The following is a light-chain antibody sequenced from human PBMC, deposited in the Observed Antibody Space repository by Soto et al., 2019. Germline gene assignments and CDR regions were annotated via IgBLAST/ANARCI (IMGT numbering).Light chain of an antibody. Sequence: EIVMTQSPATLSVSPGERATLSCRASQSLSSNLAWYQQKPGQAPRLLIYDASTRATGNPARFSGSGSGTEFTLTISSLQSEDSAVYYWLQYIHWRTFGQGTKVEIK. V-gene: IGKV3-15*01. CDR1: QSLSSN. J-gene: IGKJ1*01. CDR3: LQYIHWRT. CDR2: DAS.